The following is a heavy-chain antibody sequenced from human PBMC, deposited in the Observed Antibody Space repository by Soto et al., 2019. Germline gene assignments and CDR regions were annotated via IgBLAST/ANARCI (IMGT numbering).Heavy chain of an antibody. CDR2: TSAYNGNT. CDR3: ARSGCSGGSGLAPYYYYGMDV. V-gene: IGHV1-18*01. CDR1: GYTFTNYG. Sequence: EASVKVSCKASGYTFTNYGISWVRQAPGQGLEWIGWTSAYNGNTNYAQKLQGRVTMTTDTSTSTAYMELRSLRSDDTAVYYCARSGCSGGSGLAPYYYYGMDVWGQGTTVTVSS. J-gene: IGHJ6*02. D-gene: IGHD2-15*01.